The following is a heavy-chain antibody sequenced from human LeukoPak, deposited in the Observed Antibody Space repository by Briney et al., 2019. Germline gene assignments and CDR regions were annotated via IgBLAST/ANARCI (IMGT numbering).Heavy chain of an antibody. CDR1: GFTFSSHE. CDR2: ISSSGSTI. D-gene: IGHD4-17*01. J-gene: IGHJ4*02. Sequence: PGGSLRLSCAASGFTFSSHEMNWVRQAPGKGLEWVSYISSSGSTIYYADSVKGRFTISRDNSKNTLYLQMNSLRAEDTAVYYCAKKFPLTAPGADGYYSDYWGQGTLVTVSS. CDR3: AKKFPLTAPGADGYYSDY. V-gene: IGHV3-48*03.